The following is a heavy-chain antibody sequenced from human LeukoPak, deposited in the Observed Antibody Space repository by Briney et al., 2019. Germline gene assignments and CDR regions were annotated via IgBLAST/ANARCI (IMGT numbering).Heavy chain of an antibody. V-gene: IGHV4-59*01. CDR3: VGEKSFFGEAM. J-gene: IGHJ3*02. CDR1: GASITTYY. Sequence: NASETLSLTCTVSGASITTYYWNWIRQPPGKGLEWIGHRYYSGDTRYSPSLKSRVAISVDTSKNQFSLTVNSVTAADTAVYFCVGEKSFFGEAMWGQGTLVTVSS. D-gene: IGHD3-10*01. CDR2: RYYSGDT.